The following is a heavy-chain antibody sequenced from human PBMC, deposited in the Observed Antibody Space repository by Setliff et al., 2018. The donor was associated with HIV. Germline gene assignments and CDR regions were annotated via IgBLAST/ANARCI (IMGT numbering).Heavy chain of an antibody. CDR1: GRSISSSTYY. CDR3: ARGDGTKYYYYYYMDV. V-gene: IGHV4-39*07. J-gene: IGHJ6*03. D-gene: IGHD1-7*01. CDR2: IYYTGNP. Sequence: SETLSLTCTVSGRSISSSTYYWGWLRQPPGKGLEWIGSIYYTGNPQYNPSLKSRVTISVDTSKNQFSLKLSSVTAADTAVYYCARGDGTKYYYYYYMDVWGKGTTVTVSS.